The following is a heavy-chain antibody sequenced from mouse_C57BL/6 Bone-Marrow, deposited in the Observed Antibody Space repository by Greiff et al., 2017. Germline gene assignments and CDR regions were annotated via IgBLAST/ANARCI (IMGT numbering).Heavy chain of an antibody. Sequence: DVHLVESGPELVKPGASVKMSCKASGYTYTDYNMHWVKQSHGKSLEWIGYINPNNGGTSYNQKFKGKATLTVNKSSSTAYMELRSLTSEDSAVYYCARRDYGSSDYWGQGTTLTVSS. CDR3: ARRDYGSSDY. CDR1: GYTYTDYN. V-gene: IGHV1-22*01. D-gene: IGHD1-1*01. J-gene: IGHJ2*01. CDR2: INPNNGGT.